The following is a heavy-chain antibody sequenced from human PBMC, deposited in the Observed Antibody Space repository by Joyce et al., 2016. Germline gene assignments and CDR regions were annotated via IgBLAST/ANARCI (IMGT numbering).Heavy chain of an antibody. CDR3: ASHSCAV. Sequence: EVQLVESGGGLVQPGGSLILSCAASGFIFSSKEMNWFRQAPGKGLEWIAYISRSGDLIHYADSVRSRFTISRDNAGSTLYLQMESLRAEDTAMYYCASHSCAVWGQGSLVTVSS. J-gene: IGHJ4*02. V-gene: IGHV3-48*03. CDR1: GFIFSSKE. CDR2: ISRSGDLI. D-gene: IGHD4-11*01.